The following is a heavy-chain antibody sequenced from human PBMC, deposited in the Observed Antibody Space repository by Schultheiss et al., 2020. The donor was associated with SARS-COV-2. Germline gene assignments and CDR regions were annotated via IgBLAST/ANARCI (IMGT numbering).Heavy chain of an antibody. Sequence: SETLSLTCAVYGGSFSGYYWTWIRQSPEKGMEWIGYIYYSGTTNYNPSLWSRVTISVDTSKNQFSLKLSSVTAADTAVYYCARAYRPASTENWYFDLWGRGTLVTVSS. CDR3: ARAYRPASTENWYFDL. J-gene: IGHJ2*01. CDR2: IYYSGTT. V-gene: IGHV4-59*12. CDR1: GGSFSGYY.